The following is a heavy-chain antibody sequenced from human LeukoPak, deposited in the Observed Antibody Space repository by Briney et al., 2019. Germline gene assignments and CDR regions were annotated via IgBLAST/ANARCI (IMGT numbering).Heavy chain of an antibody. D-gene: IGHD3-22*01. V-gene: IGHV3-30*18. Sequence: GGSLRLSCAASGFTFSNAWMSWVRQAPGKGLEWVAVISYDGSKKYYADSVKGRFTISRDNSKNTLYLQMYYLGAEDTAVYYCAKDGFSDSSRYSPVHIYFHYNMDVWGKGTTVTISS. CDR2: ISYDGSKK. CDR1: GFTFSNAW. CDR3: AKDGFSDSSRYSPVHIYFHYNMDV. J-gene: IGHJ6*03.